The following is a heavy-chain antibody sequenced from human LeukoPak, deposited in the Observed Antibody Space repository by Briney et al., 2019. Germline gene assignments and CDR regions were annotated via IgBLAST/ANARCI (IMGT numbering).Heavy chain of an antibody. J-gene: IGHJ4*02. CDR3: ARRGKFGANIFGNIDY. V-gene: IGHV5-51*01. CDR2: IYPGDSDT. CDR1: GYSFTSYW. D-gene: IGHD3-10*01. Sequence: PGESLKISCKGSGYSFTSYWIGWVRQMPGKGLEWMAIIYPGDSDTKYSPSFQGQVTISADKTISTAYLQWSSLRASDTSMYYCARRGKFGANIFGNIDYWGQGTLVTVSS.